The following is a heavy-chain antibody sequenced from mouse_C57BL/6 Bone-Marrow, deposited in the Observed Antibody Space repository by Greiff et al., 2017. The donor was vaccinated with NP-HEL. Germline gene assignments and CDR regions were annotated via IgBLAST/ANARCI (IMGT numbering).Heavy chain of an antibody. D-gene: IGHD2-4*01. J-gene: IGHJ4*01. Sequence: QVQLQQSGAELVRPGTSVKVSCKASGYAFTNYWIEWVKQRPGQGLEWIGVIYPGSGGTNYNEKFKGKATLTADKSSSTAYMQISSLTSEDSAVYFCARSKYDYGGGCAFDYQGQGTSVTVSS. CDR1: GYAFTNYW. CDR2: IYPGSGGT. V-gene: IGHV1-54*01. CDR3: ARSKYDYGGGCAFDY.